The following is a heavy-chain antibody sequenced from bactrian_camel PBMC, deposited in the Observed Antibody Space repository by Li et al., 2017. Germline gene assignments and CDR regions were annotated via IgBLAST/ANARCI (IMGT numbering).Heavy chain of an antibody. CDR2: TGGSDGTI. V-gene: IGHV3S63*01. CDR1: EYVFTYCK. Sequence: HVQLVESGGGSVQAGGFLKLSCEGPEYVFTYCKMGWYRQAPGKERELVSSTGGSDGTINYSDSVKGRFTISQDSAKNTVYLQMNSLKLEDTAMHYCRSTAGVGSLCSGVPRAYWGQGTQVTVS. D-gene: IGHD5*01. CDR3: RSTAGVGSLCSGVPRAY. J-gene: IGHJ4*01.